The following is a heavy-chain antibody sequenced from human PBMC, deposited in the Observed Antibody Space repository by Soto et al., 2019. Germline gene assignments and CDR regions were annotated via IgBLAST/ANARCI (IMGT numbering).Heavy chain of an antibody. CDR1: GFTFSSYA. Sequence: EVLLLESGGGLVQPGGSLRLSCAASGFTFSSYAMSWVRQAPGKGLEWVSAVGGSGGSKYYADSVKGRFTISRDSSKNTLYLQMNSLRAEDTAVYYGAKGSPIDSWGQGTLVTVSS. J-gene: IGHJ4*02. V-gene: IGHV3-23*01. CDR2: VGGSGGSK. CDR3: AKGSPIDS.